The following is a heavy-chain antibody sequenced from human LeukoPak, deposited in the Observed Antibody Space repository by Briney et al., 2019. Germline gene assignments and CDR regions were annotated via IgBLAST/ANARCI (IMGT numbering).Heavy chain of an antibody. V-gene: IGHV4-39*01. J-gene: IGHJ2*01. CDR1: GGSISSSSYY. Sequence: SETLSLTCTVSGGSISSSSYYWGCIRQPPGKGLEWNGSIYNSGSTYYNPSLYSRVTISVDNSKNQFSLKLSSVTAADTTVYYCARQQYYYDSSGYRAPGRWYFDLWGRGTLVTVSS. CDR3: ARQQYYYDSSGYRAPGRWYFDL. D-gene: IGHD3-22*01. CDR2: IYNSGST.